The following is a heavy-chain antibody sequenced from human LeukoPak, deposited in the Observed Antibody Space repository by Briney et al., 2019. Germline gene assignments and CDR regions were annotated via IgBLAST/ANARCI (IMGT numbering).Heavy chain of an antibody. CDR1: GYTFTSYG. J-gene: IGHJ6*03. D-gene: IGHD3-3*01. CDR3: ARVPDYYDFRSGYSYYYYNYMDV. CDR2: ISAYNGNT. Sequence: ASVKVSCKASGYTFTSYGISWVRQAPGQGLEWMGWISAYNGNTNYAQKLQGRVTMTTDTSTSTAYMELRSLRSDDTAVYYCARVPDYYDFRSGYSYYYYNYMDVWGKGTTVTVSS. V-gene: IGHV1-18*01.